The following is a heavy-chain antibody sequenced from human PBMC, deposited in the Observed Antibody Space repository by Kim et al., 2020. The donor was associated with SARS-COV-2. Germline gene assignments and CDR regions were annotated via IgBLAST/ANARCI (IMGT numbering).Heavy chain of an antibody. J-gene: IGHJ4*02. CDR1: GFTFSSYA. Sequence: GGSLRLSCAASGFTFSSYAMSWVRQAPGKGLEWVSAISGSGGSTYYADSVKGRFTISRDNSKNTLYLQMNSLRAEDTAVYYCAKIGADKYSGYDFQAEVDYWGQGTLVTVSS. D-gene: IGHD5-12*01. CDR3: AKIGADKYSGYDFQAEVDY. V-gene: IGHV3-23*01. CDR2: ISGSGGST.